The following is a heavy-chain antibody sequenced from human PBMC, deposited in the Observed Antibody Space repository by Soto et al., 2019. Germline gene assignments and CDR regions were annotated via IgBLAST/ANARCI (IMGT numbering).Heavy chain of an antibody. CDR2: IWYDGSNK. Sequence: QVQLVESGGGVVQPGRSLRLSCAASGFTFSSYGMHWVRQAPGKGLEWVAVIWYDGSNKYYADSVKGRFTISRDNSKNTLYLQMNSLRAEDTAVYYCARVDVTPYYYYGMDVWGQGTTVTVSS. V-gene: IGHV3-33*01. CDR1: GFTFSSYG. D-gene: IGHD2-21*02. J-gene: IGHJ6*02. CDR3: ARVDVTPYYYYGMDV.